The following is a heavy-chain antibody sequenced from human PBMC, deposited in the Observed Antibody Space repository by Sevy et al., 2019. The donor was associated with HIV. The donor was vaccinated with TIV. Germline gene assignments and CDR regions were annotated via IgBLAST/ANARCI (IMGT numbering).Heavy chain of an antibody. CDR3: ARGPRICEYDSSGSGDWFDP. D-gene: IGHD3-22*01. Sequence: ASEKVSCKASGYTFTSYDINWVRQATGQGLEWMGWMNPNSGNTGYAQKFQGRVTMTRNTSISTAYMELSSLRSEDTAVYYCARGPRICEYDSSGSGDWFDPWGQGTLVTVSS. V-gene: IGHV1-8*01. CDR1: GYTFTSYD. CDR2: MNPNSGNT. J-gene: IGHJ5*02.